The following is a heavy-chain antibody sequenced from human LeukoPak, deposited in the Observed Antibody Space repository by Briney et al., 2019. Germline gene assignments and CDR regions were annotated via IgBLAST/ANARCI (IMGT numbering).Heavy chain of an antibody. CDR1: GFIFSSHA. CDR2: SGGSSGSI. CDR3: AKDETDYYDNSGGAFDV. Sequence: GGSLRLSCAASGFIFSSHAMHWVRQAPGKGLEWVGVSGGSSGSIFYADSVSGRFSISRDNSKNTLYLQMSSLRAEDTAVYYCAKDETDYYDNSGGAFDVWGQGTMVTVSS. D-gene: IGHD3-22*01. V-gene: IGHV3-23*01. J-gene: IGHJ3*01.